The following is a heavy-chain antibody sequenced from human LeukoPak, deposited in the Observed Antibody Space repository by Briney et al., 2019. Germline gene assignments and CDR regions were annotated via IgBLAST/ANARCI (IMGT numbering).Heavy chain of an antibody. CDR3: ARAQLSGNSDY. J-gene: IGHJ4*02. D-gene: IGHD3-3*01. Sequence: GGSLRLSCAASGFTFTTYTMNWVRQAPGKGLEWVSSISSSSTYIYYADSVKGRFTISRDNTKNSLYLQMNSLRAEDTAVYYCARAQLSGNSDYWGQGTLVTVSS. CDR1: GFTFTTYT. V-gene: IGHV3-21*01. CDR2: ISSSSTYI.